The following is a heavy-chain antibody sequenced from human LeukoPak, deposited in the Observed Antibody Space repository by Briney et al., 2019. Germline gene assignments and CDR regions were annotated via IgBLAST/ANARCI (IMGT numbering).Heavy chain of an antibody. V-gene: IGHV3-21*01. J-gene: IGHJ5*02. Sequence: PGGSLRLSCAASGFTFSSYSMNWVRQAPGKGLEWVSSISTSSSFTYYADSVKGRFTISRDNAKNSLYLQMNSLRAEDTAVYYCAREKEYCSGGGCYGEEFDPWGQGTLVTVSS. CDR1: GFTFSSYS. CDR3: AREKEYCSGGGCYGEEFDP. D-gene: IGHD2-15*01. CDR2: ISTSSSFT.